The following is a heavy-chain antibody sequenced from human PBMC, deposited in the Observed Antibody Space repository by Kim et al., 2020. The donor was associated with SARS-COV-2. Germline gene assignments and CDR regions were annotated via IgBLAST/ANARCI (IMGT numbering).Heavy chain of an antibody. Sequence: YNPSLKSRVTISVDTSKNQFSLKLSSVTAADTAVYYCARVSGYRSGWYPYWGQGTLVTVSS. V-gene: IGHV4-59*01. J-gene: IGHJ4*02. D-gene: IGHD6-19*01. CDR3: ARVSGYRSGWYPY.